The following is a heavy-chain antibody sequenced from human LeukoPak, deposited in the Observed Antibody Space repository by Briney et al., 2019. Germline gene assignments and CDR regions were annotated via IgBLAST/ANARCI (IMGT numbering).Heavy chain of an antibody. Sequence: WETLSLTCTVSGDSISSNYWSWIRQPPGKGLECFGYISNSGSTKYNPSLKSRVTISVDTSKNLFSLKLTSMTAADTAVYYCARCRDEFADYGFTSWGPGTLVTVSS. CDR2: ISNSGST. D-gene: IGHD4-17*01. CDR1: GDSISSNY. CDR3: ARCRDEFADYGFTS. J-gene: IGHJ5*02. V-gene: IGHV4-59*01.